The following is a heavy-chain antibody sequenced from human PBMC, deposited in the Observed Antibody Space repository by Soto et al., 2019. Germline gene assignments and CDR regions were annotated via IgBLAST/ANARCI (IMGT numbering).Heavy chain of an antibody. CDR3: APSPMDV. CDR2: ISRNSGSI. J-gene: IGHJ6*03. V-gene: IGHV3-9*01. Sequence: EVQLVESGGGLVQPGRSLRLSCAASGFTFDGYAMHWVRQAPGKGLEWVSGISRNSGSIGYADSVKGRFTISRDNAKNTLYLQMNSLGAEDTALYYCAPSPMDVWGKGTTVTVSS. CDR1: GFTFDGYA.